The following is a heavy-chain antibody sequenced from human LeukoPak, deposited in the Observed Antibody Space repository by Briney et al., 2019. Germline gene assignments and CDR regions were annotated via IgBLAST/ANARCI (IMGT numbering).Heavy chain of an antibody. CDR3: ARGGIAVRFAY. J-gene: IGHJ4*02. CDR2: ISSGSSSI. V-gene: IGHV3-48*03. CDR1: GFTFSSYE. D-gene: IGHD6-6*01. Sequence: PGESLRLSCAASGFTFSSYEMNWVRQAPGRGLEWVSYISSGSSSIFYADSVRGRFTISRDNAKNSLYPQMNSLRVEDTAVYYCARGGIAVRFAYWGQGTLVTVSS.